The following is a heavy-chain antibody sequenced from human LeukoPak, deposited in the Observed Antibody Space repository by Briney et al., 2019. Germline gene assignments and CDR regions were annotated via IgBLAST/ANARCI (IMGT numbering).Heavy chain of an antibody. CDR2: INPSGGST. CDR3: ALRRGGFGVVFDY. D-gene: IGHD3-10*01. V-gene: IGHV1-46*01. CDR1: VYTFTSYY. J-gene: IGHJ4*02. Sequence: ASVKVSCKASVYTFTSYYMHWVRQAPGQGLAWMGIINPSGGSTSYAQKFQGRVTMTRDMSTSTVYMELSSLRSEDTAVYYCALRRGGFGVVFDYWGQGTLVSVSS.